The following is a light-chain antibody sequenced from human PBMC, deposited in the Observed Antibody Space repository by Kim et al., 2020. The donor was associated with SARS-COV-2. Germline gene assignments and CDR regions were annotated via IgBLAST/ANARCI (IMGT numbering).Light chain of an antibody. CDR2: KAS. V-gene: IGKV1-5*03. Sequence: IQMTQSPSTLSASVGDRVTITCRASQSISSWLAWYQQKPGKGPTVVIYKASSLESGVPSRFSGSGSGTEFTLTISSLQPDDLASYYCQQYKSYPYTFGQGTKLEI. J-gene: IGKJ2*01. CDR3: QQYKSYPYT. CDR1: QSISSW.